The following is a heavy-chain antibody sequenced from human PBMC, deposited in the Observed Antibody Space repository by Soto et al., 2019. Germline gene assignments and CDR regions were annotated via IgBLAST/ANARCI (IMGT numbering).Heavy chain of an antibody. J-gene: IGHJ4*02. CDR2: IKQDGSEK. CDR1: GFTFSSYW. V-gene: IGHV3-7*03. Sequence: GGSLRLSCAASGFTFSSYWMSWVRQAPGKGLEWVANIKQDGSEKYYVDSVKGRFTISRDNAKTSLYLQMNSLRAEDTAVYYCARSWFYGNRPYFIDYWGQGTLVTVSS. D-gene: IGHD4-4*01. CDR3: ARSWFYGNRPYFIDY.